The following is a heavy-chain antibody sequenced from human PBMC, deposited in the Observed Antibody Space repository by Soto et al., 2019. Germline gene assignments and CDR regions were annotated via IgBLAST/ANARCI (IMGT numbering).Heavy chain of an antibody. CDR3: IGSFPF. Sequence: GGSQLLSCPAAGFPFGNFLMSWFRQAPGKGMEWVGFIRSQPYGGTAEYAASVRGRFTISRDDSKGIAYLQMNSLQTEDSGVYYCIGSFPFWGQGTLVTVSS. V-gene: IGHV3-49*03. CDR2: IRSQPYGGTA. D-gene: IGHD3-10*01. J-gene: IGHJ4*02. CDR1: GFPFGNFL.